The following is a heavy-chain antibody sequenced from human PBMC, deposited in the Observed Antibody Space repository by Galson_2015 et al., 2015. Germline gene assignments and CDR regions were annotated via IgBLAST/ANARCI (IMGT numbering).Heavy chain of an antibody. Sequence: SLRLSCAASGFTFSTYWMSWVRQAPGKGLDWVANINQDGGERHYVDSVKGRFTISRDNAKNSLFLEMSSLRAEDTAVYYCARLHCSGRSCNSAVEVWRQGTMVPVSS. CDR2: INQDGGER. D-gene: IGHD2-15*01. CDR3: ARLHCSGRSCNSAVEV. V-gene: IGHV3-7*01. J-gene: IGHJ3*01. CDR1: GFTFSTYW.